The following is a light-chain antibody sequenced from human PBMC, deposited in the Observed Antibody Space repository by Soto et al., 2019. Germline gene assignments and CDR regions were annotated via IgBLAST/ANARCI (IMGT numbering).Light chain of an antibody. CDR1: QSVSSN. Sequence: EIVMTQSPATLSVSPGERATLSCRASQSVSSNLAWYQQKPGQAPRLLIYGASTRATGIPARFSGSGSGTEFTLTISSLQSEDFAVYYWHQAGTFGPGTKVDS. J-gene: IGKJ3*01. V-gene: IGKV3-15*01. CDR2: GAS. CDR3: HQAGT.